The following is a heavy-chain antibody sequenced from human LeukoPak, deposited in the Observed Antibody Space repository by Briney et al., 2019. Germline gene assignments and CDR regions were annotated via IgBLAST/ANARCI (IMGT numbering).Heavy chain of an antibody. V-gene: IGHV3-23*01. CDR2: ISGSGGST. D-gene: IGHD3-22*01. J-gene: IGHJ4*02. CDR3: AKWLDSSGFY. CDR1: GFTFSSYA. Sequence: GGSLRLSCAASGFTFSSYAMSWFRQAPGKGLEWVSAISGSGGSTYYADSVKGRFTISKDNSKNTLYLQMNSLRAEDTAVYYCAKWLDSSGFYWGQGTLVTVSS.